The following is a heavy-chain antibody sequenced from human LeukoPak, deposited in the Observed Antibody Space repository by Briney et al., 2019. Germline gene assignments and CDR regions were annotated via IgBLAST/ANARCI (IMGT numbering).Heavy chain of an antibody. D-gene: IGHD3-10*01. CDR2: INVGNGNT. Sequence: GASVKVSCKTSGYTFTTYSIHWVRQAPGQGLEWMAWINVGNGNTKYSQNFQGRLTITTDTSASTAYMELSSLRSEDTALYFCARDLIVYGSGNYFDYWGQGTLVTVSS. CDR1: GYTFTTYS. J-gene: IGHJ4*02. V-gene: IGHV1-3*01. CDR3: ARDLIVYGSGNYFDY.